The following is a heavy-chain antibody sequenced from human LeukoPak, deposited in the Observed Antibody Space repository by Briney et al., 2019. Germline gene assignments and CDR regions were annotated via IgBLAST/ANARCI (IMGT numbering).Heavy chain of an antibody. V-gene: IGHV3-23*01. CDR3: ARNIAGDYDFWSGYSYYFDY. Sequence: GGSLRLSCAASGFTFSSYAMSWVRQAPGKGPEWVSAISSSSGSTYYADSVKGRFTISRDNSKNTLYLQMNSLRAEDTAVYYCARNIAGDYDFWSGYSYYFDYWGQGTLVTVSS. J-gene: IGHJ4*02. CDR1: GFTFSSYA. D-gene: IGHD3-3*01. CDR2: ISSSSGST.